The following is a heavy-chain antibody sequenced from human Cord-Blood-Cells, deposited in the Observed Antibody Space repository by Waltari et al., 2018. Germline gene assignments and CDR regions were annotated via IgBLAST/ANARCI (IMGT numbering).Heavy chain of an antibody. CDR3: ARSIAARPDYFDY. Sequence: EVQLVESGGGLVQPGGSLRLSCAAFGFTVSSYRIHWVSQAPGKGLVWVSRIKSDGRSTSYADSVKGRFTISRDNAKNTLYLQMNSLRAEDTAVYYCARSIAARPDYFDYWGQGTLVTVSS. J-gene: IGHJ4*02. CDR1: GFTVSSYR. D-gene: IGHD6-6*01. V-gene: IGHV3-74*01. CDR2: IKSDGRST.